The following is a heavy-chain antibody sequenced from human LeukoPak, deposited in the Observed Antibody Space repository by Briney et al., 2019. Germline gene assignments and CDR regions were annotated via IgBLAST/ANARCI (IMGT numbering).Heavy chain of an antibody. CDR1: GYTFTGYY. V-gene: IGHV1-18*04. Sequence: ASVKVSCKASGYTFTGYYMHWVRQAPGQGLEWMGWISAYNGNTNYAQKLQGRVTMTTDTSTSTAYMELRSLRSDDTAVYYCARDYVGYYYYGMDVWGQGTTVTVSS. J-gene: IGHJ6*02. D-gene: IGHD1-26*01. CDR3: ARDYVGYYYYGMDV. CDR2: ISAYNGNT.